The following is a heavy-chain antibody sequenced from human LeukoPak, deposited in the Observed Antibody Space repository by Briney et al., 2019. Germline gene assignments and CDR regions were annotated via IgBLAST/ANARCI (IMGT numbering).Heavy chain of an antibody. D-gene: IGHD2-15*01. CDR1: GYTFTTYC. CDR2: ISTYNGNT. J-gene: IGHJ6*03. CDR3: ARLRIYYYYYYMDV. Sequence: ASVKVSCKASGYTFTTYCISWVRQAPGQGLEWMGWISTYNGNTNYAQKLQGRVTMTTDTSTSTAYMELRSLRSDDTAVFYCARLRIYYYYYYMDVWGKGTTVTVSS. V-gene: IGHV1-18*01.